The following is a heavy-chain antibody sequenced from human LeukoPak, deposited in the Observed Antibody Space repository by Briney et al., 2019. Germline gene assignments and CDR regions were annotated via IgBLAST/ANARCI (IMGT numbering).Heavy chain of an antibody. Sequence: GSLRLSCAASGFTFSLFGMSWVRQAPGKGLEWVSSIGGSAGRTYYADSVKGRFTISRDDSKDTLFLQMNSLRVEDTALYFCAKDQITEPDDFWGPGTLVTVSS. V-gene: IGHV3-23*01. CDR1: GFTFSLFG. CDR2: IGGSAGRT. D-gene: IGHD5-24*01. J-gene: IGHJ4*02. CDR3: AKDQITEPDDF.